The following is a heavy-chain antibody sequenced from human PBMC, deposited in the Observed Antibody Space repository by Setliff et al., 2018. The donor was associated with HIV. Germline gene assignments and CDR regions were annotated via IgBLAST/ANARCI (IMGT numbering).Heavy chain of an antibody. Sequence: SETLSLTCTVSGGSISIISYYWGWIRQPPGKGLEYIGSIYYSGSTYYNPSLKSRVTISADTSKNQFSLNLSSVTAADTAVYYCARVDCSGTSCYRDSYYYMDVWGKGTTVTVSS. J-gene: IGHJ6*03. CDR1: GGSISIISYY. CDR3: ARVDCSGTSCYRDSYYYMDV. V-gene: IGHV4-39*01. D-gene: IGHD2-2*01. CDR2: IYYSGST.